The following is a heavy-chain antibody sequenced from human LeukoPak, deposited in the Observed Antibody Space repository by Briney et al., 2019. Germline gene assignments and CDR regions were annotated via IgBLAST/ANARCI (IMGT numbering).Heavy chain of an antibody. D-gene: IGHD3-16*01. CDR3: ARDQGGASSDY. CDR1: GGSMSNYY. V-gene: IGHV4-39*07. Sequence: SETLSLTCSVSGGSMSNYYWGWIRQPPGKGLEWIGSIHYTGSTFYSPSLKGRVTISIDTFKNQLYLQLTSVTAADTAIYYCARDQGGASSDYWGQGTLVTVSS. J-gene: IGHJ4*02. CDR2: IHYTGST.